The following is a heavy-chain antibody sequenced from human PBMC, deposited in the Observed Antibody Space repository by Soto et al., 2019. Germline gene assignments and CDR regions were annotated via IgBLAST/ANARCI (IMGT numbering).Heavy chain of an antibody. CDR3: VAQMVVLDYFDX. CDR1: GDSISRITYH. Sequence: AETLSLTCTVSGDSISRITYHWGWIRQPPGKGLELLASLIYSGSTYYNPSLKSRVTISVDTSKNQVSLKVRSVTAADTAVYYCVAQMVVLDYFDXCGQGTLVTVSX. D-gene: IGHD3-22*01. J-gene: IGHJ4*02. V-gene: IGHV4-39*01. CDR2: LIYSGST.